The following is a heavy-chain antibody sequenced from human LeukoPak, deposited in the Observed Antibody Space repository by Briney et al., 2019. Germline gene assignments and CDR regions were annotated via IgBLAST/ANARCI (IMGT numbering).Heavy chain of an antibody. J-gene: IGHJ4*02. V-gene: IGHV4-59*08. CDR2: NHYSGNT. CDR1: GGSISGYY. CDR3: ARHTRKGAAEVMDF. D-gene: IGHD6-25*01. Sequence: SETLSLTCTVYGGSISGYYWSWIRQPPGKGLDLIAYNHYSGNTNYNPSLKNLVTVSVGTSKSQFSLGLSSVTAADTAVYYCARHTRKGAAEVMDFWGQGTLVTVSS.